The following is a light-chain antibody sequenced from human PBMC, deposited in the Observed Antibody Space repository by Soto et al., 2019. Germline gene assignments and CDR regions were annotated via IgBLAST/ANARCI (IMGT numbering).Light chain of an antibody. V-gene: IGKV3-15*01. CDR1: QSVSSN. CDR2: GAS. J-gene: IGKJ4*01. Sequence: EIVMTQSPATLPVSPGERATLSCRASQSVSSNLAWYQQKPGQAPRLLIYGASTRATGIPARFSGSGSGTEFTLTISSLQSEDFAVYYCQQYNNWPLTFGGGTK. CDR3: QQYNNWPLT.